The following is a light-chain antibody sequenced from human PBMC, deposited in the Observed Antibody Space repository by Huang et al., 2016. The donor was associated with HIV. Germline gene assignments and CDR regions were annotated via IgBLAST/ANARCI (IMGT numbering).Light chain of an antibody. CDR1: QGISNS. CDR3: LQYNTYPPT. Sequence: DIQMTQSPTSLSASMGDKVTITCRASQGISNSLAWFQQKPGKAPKSLIYAASNLQSGVPARFSGSGSGTYFTLTIRSLQPEDFATYYCLQYNTYPPTFAQGTRLEIK. CDR2: AAS. J-gene: IGKJ5*01. V-gene: IGKV1-16*01.